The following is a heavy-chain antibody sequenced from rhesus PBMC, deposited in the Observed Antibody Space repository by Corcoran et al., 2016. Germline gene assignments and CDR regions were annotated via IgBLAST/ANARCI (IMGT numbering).Heavy chain of an antibody. Sequence: QVQLQESGPGLVKPSETLSLTCAVSGGSISSSNWWSWIRQPPGKGLEWIGYISGISGSTYYNPSLKSRVTISTATSKNQFSLKLSSVTAADTAVYYWAREYSNYYFDYWGQGVLVTVSS. J-gene: IGHJ4*01. V-gene: IGHV4-65*01. CDR2: ISGISGST. CDR1: GGSISSSNW. CDR3: AREYSNYYFDY. D-gene: IGHD4-23*01.